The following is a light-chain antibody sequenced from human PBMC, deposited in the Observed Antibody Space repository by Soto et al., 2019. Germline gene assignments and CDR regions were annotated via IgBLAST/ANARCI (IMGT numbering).Light chain of an antibody. CDR1: SGSVSTNYY. CDR2: NTY. J-gene: IGLJ3*02. Sequence: QTVVTQEPSFSVSPGGTVTLTCGLSSGSVSTNYYPAWYQQAPGQAPRTLIYNTYTRASGVPDRFSGSILGTKAALSITGAQADDESDYYCVRYMGSGTWVFGGGTQLTVL. V-gene: IGLV8-61*01. CDR3: VRYMGSGTWV.